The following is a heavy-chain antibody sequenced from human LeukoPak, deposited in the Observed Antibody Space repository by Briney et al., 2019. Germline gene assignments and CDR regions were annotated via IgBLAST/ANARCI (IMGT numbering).Heavy chain of an antibody. CDR3: ASWGGTCSTSCPLYYGMDV. CDR1: GYTFTGYY. CDR2: ISAYNGNT. Sequence: GASVKVSCKASGYTFTGYYMHWVRQAPGQGLEWMGWISAYNGNTNYAQKLQGRVTMTTDTSTSTAYMELRSLRSDDTAVYYCASWGGTCSTSCPLYYGMDVWGQGTTVTVPS. J-gene: IGHJ6*02. D-gene: IGHD2-2*01. V-gene: IGHV1-18*04.